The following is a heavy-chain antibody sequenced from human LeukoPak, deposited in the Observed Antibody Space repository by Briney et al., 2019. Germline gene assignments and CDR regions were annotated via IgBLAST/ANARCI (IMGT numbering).Heavy chain of an antibody. CDR3: ARGPWFGELVDY. V-gene: IGHV1-69*05. CDR2: IIPIFGTA. Sequence: SVKVSCKASGGTFSSYAISWVRQAPGQGLEWMGGIIPIFGTANYAQKFQGRVTITTDESTSTAYMELSSLRSEDTAVYYCARGPWFGELVDYWGQGTLVTVSS. D-gene: IGHD3-10*01. J-gene: IGHJ4*02. CDR1: GGTFSSYA.